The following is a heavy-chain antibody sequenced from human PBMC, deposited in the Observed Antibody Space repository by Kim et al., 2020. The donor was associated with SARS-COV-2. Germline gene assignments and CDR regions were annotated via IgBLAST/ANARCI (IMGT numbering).Heavy chain of an antibody. D-gene: IGHD6-19*01. CDR1: GYTFTSNP. CDR3: ARAGSGWWACDY. Sequence: ASVKVSCKASGYTFTSNPFHWVRQAPGQGLEWMGMITPVDGATTYAQNFQGRITMTRDTSTNTAYMELSSLIFEDTAVYYCARAGSGWWACDYWGQGTLVTVSS. J-gene: IGHJ4*02. CDR2: ITPVDGAT. V-gene: IGHV1-46*01.